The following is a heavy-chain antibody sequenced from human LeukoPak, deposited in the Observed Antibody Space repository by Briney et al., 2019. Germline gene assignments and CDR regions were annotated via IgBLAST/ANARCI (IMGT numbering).Heavy chain of an antibody. V-gene: IGHV1-46*01. Sequence: ASVKVSCKASGYTFTSYYMHWVRQAPGQGLEWMGIINPSGGSTSYAQKFQGRVTMTRDTSTSTVYMELSSLRSEDTAVYYCARTYPKYYDVWSGYYRHYMDVWGKGTTVTVSS. CDR3: ARTYPKYYDVWSGYYRHYMDV. J-gene: IGHJ6*03. D-gene: IGHD3-3*01. CDR2: INPSGGST. CDR1: GYTFTSYY.